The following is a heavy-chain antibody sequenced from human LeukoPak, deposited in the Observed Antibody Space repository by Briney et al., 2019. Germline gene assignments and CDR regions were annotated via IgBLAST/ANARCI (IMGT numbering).Heavy chain of an antibody. CDR3: AKDKGWGYSAYDFYGMDV. Sequence: GGSLRLSCAASEFDFSSHAMTWVRQAPGKGLEWVSAISISGSKTYYADSAKGRFTISRDSSKNTLYLQMNSLRAEDTAIYYCAKDKGWGYSAYDFYGMDVWGQGTTVTVSS. V-gene: IGHV3-23*01. CDR1: EFDFSSHA. J-gene: IGHJ6*02. CDR2: ISISGSKT. D-gene: IGHD1-1*01.